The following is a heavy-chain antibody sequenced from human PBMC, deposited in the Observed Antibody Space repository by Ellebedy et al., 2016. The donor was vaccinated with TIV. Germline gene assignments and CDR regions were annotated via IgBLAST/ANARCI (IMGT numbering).Heavy chain of an antibody. D-gene: IGHD6-19*01. CDR3: ARTSVAGTGYYYYGMDA. CDR2: INWNGGST. CDR1: GFTFDDYG. J-gene: IGHJ6*02. V-gene: IGHV3-20*04. Sequence: GESLKISCAASGFTFDDYGMSWVRQAPGKGLEWVSGINWNGGSTGYADSVKGRFTISRDNAKNSLYLQMNSLRVEDTAFYYCARTSVAGTGYYYYGMDAWGQGTTVTVSS.